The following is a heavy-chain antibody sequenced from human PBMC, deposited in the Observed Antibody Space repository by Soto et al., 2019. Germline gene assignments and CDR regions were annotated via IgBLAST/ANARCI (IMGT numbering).Heavy chain of an antibody. Sequence: SVKVSCKASGGTFSSYAISWVRQAPGQGLEWMGGIIPIFGTANYAQKFQGRVTITADESTSTAYMELSSLRSEDTAVYYCARVPSGGRIAVAGNFDYWGQGTLVTVSS. CDR1: GGTFSSYA. CDR3: ARVPSGGRIAVAGNFDY. D-gene: IGHD6-19*01. V-gene: IGHV1-69*13. J-gene: IGHJ4*02. CDR2: IIPIFGTA.